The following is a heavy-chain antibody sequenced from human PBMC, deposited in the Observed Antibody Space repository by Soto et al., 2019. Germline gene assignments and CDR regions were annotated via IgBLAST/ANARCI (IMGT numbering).Heavy chain of an antibody. CDR2: IFSNDEK. V-gene: IGHV2-26*01. CDR3: ARTPYSSGWYGYYFDY. Sequence: QVTSKESGPVLVKPTETLTLTCTVSGFSLSNARMGVSWIRQPPGKALEWLAHIFSNDEKSYSTSLKSRLTISKATSKSQVVLTMTNMDPVDTATYYCARTPYSSGWYGYYFDYWGQGTLVTVSS. CDR1: GFSLSNARMG. D-gene: IGHD6-19*01. J-gene: IGHJ4*02.